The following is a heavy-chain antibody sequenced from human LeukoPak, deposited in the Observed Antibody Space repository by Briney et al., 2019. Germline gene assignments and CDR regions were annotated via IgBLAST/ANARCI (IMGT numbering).Heavy chain of an antibody. CDR1: GGTFSSYA. J-gene: IGHJ5*02. CDR3: AVKVEAEGGNWFDP. D-gene: IGHD5-24*01. Sequence: SVKVSCKASGGTFSSYAISWVRQAPGQGLEWMGGIIPIFGPANYAQKFQGRVTITADESTSTAYMELSSLRSEDTAVYYCAVKVEAEGGNWFDPWGQCTLVTVSS. CDR2: IIPIFGPA. V-gene: IGHV1-69*01.